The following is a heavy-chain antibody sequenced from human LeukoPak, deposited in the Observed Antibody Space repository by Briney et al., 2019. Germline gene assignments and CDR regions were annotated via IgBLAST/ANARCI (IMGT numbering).Heavy chain of an antibody. V-gene: IGHV4-39*07. D-gene: IGHD3-10*01. CDR2: IYYSGIT. CDR3: STMVRGVIPPTY. J-gene: IGHJ4*02. CDR1: GGSISSSRYY. Sequence: SETLSLTCTVSGGSISSSRYYWAWIRQPPGKGLEWIGTIYYSGITYYNPSLKSRVTMSRDTSKNQFSLKLSSVTVADTAVYYCSTMVRGVIPPTYWGQGALVTVSS.